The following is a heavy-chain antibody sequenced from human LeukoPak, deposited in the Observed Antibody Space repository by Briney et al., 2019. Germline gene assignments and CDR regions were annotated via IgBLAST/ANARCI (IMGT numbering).Heavy chain of an antibody. CDR1: GGSISSSSYY. Sequence: SETLSLTCTVSGGSISSSSYYWSWIRQPAGKGLEWIGRIYTSGSTNYNPSLKSRVTMSVDTSKNQFSLKLSSVTAADTAVYYCARDHGGYSRYNWFDPWGQGTLVTVSS. J-gene: IGHJ5*02. V-gene: IGHV4-61*02. D-gene: IGHD6-13*01. CDR2: IYTSGST. CDR3: ARDHGGYSRYNWFDP.